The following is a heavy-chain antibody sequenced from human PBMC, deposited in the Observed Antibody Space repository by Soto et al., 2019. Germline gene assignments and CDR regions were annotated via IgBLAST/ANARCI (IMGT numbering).Heavy chain of an antibody. D-gene: IGHD6-13*01. CDR3: AKVGASSSWYLGQGSYYYGMDV. Sequence: QVQLVESGGGVVQPGRSLRLSCAASGFTFSSYGMHWVRQAPGKGLEWVAVISYDGSNKYYADSVKGRFTISRDKSKNTLYLQMTSLRAEDTAVYYCAKVGASSSWYLGQGSYYYGMDVWGQGTTVTVSS. V-gene: IGHV3-30*18. CDR2: ISYDGSNK. CDR1: GFTFSSYG. J-gene: IGHJ6*02.